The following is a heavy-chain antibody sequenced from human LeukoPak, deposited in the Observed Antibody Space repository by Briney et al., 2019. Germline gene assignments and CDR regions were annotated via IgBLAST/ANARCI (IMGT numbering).Heavy chain of an antibody. CDR3: ARLTGDSSGYYYGY. J-gene: IGHJ4*02. CDR1: GGSISSSNW. CDR2: IYHSGST. Sequence: SETLSLTCAVSGGSISSSNWWSWVRQPPGKGREWSGEIYHSGSTNYNPSLKSRVTISVDKSKNQFSLKLSSVTAADTAVYYCARLTGDSSGYYYGYWGQGTLVTVS. D-gene: IGHD3-22*01. V-gene: IGHV4-4*02.